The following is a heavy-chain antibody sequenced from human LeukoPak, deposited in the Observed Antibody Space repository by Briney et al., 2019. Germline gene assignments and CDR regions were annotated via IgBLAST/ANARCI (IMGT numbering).Heavy chain of an antibody. CDR1: GYRFIGYY. CDR2: VNPNSGAT. Sequence: ASVKVSCKTSGYRFIGYYIHWARQAPGQGLEWMGSVNPNSGATDYAQKFQGRITMTRDTSISTAYMGLNRLTSDDTAVYYCARDTGFPFFDFWGHGALVTVSS. J-gene: IGHJ4*01. V-gene: IGHV1-2*02. CDR3: ARDTGFPFFDF.